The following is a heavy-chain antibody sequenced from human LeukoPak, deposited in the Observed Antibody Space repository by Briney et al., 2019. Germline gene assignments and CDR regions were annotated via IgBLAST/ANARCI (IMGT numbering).Heavy chain of an antibody. CDR1: GFTFSDYS. CDR2: ISTGGQTI. Sequence: GGSLRLSCAVSGFTFSDYSMNWVRQPPGKGLEWISYISTGGQTIYYADSVEGRFTISRDNAKKSLYLQTNSLRAEDTAVYYCARGPPLFDPWGQGTLVAVSS. V-gene: IGHV3-48*01. J-gene: IGHJ5*02. CDR3: ARGPPLFDP.